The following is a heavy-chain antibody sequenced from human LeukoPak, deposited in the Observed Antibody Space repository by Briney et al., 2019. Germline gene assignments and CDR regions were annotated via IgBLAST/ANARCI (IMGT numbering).Heavy chain of an antibody. Sequence: PSETLSLTCTVSGYSISSGYYWGWIRQPPGKGLEWIGSIYHSGSTYYNPSLKSRVTISVDTSKNQFSLKLSSVTAADTAVYYCAREWNYYDSSGYLLRYFDLWGRGTLVTVSS. J-gene: IGHJ2*01. CDR2: IYHSGST. V-gene: IGHV4-38-2*02. CDR1: GYSISSGYY. D-gene: IGHD3-22*01. CDR3: AREWNYYDSSGYLLRYFDL.